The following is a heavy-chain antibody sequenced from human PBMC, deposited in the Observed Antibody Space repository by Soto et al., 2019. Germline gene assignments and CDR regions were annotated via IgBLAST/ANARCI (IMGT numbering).Heavy chain of an antibody. J-gene: IGHJ5*02. Sequence: SETLSLTCAFSGGSISSGGYSWSWIRQPPGKGLEWIGYIYHSGSTYYNPSLKSRVTISVDRSKNQFSLKLSSVTAADTAVYYCARNGDCTRPGCIVGWFDPWGPGTLVT. CDR2: IYHSGST. CDR1: GGSISSGGYS. V-gene: IGHV4-30-2*01. D-gene: IGHD2-8*01. CDR3: ARNGDCTRPGCIVGWFDP.